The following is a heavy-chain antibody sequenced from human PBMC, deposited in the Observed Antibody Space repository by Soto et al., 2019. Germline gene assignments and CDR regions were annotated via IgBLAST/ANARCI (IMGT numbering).Heavy chain of an antibody. D-gene: IGHD2-8*01. CDR2: ITGSGRDT. V-gene: IGHV3-23*01. Sequence: GGSLRFSCAASGFTFRNNVLSWVRQAPGKGLDWVSGITGSGRDTYYADSVKGRFTISRDNSKNMVFLQMNSLRAEDTALYYCAKNGLDNSPSAIDSWGPGTLVTVSS. J-gene: IGHJ4*02. CDR3: AKNGLDNSPSAIDS. CDR1: GFTFRNNV.